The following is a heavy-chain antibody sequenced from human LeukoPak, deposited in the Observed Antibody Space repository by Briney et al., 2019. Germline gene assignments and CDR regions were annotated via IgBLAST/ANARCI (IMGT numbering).Heavy chain of an antibody. Sequence: SVKVSCKASGGTFSSYAISWVRQAPGQGLEWMGGIIPIFGTANYAQKLQGRVTMTTDTSTSTAYMELRSLRSDDTAVYYCARGVPYYYDSSGYYYEDYWGQGTLVTVSS. J-gene: IGHJ4*02. D-gene: IGHD3-22*01. V-gene: IGHV1-69*05. CDR3: ARGVPYYYDSSGYYYEDY. CDR2: IIPIFGTA. CDR1: GGTFSSYA.